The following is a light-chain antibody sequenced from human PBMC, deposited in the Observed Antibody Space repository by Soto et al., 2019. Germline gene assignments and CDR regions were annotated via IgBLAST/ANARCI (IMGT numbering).Light chain of an antibody. Sequence: QSALAQPASVSGSPGQSITISCTGTSSDVGGYNYVSWYQQHPGKAPKLMIYEVSNRPSGVSNRFSGSKSGNTASLTISGLQAEDEADYYCSSYTSSSTPYVFGTGIKVTV. J-gene: IGLJ1*01. CDR2: EVS. V-gene: IGLV2-14*01. CDR1: SSDVGGYNY. CDR3: SSYTSSSTPYV.